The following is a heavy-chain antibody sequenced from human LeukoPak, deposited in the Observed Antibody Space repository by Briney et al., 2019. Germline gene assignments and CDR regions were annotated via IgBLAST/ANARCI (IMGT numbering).Heavy chain of an antibody. V-gene: IGHV1-18*01. J-gene: IGHJ4*02. Sequence: ASVKVSCKASGYTFTSYGISWGRQGPGQGVEWRGWISAYNGNTNDAQRRQGRVTMTTDTATSTACVWLRSLRSDDTAVYYCARDHEIGGVIVAFDYWAQGPLVTVSS. CDR1: GYTFTSYG. CDR3: ARDHEIGGVIVAFDY. CDR2: ISAYNGNT. D-gene: IGHD3-16*02.